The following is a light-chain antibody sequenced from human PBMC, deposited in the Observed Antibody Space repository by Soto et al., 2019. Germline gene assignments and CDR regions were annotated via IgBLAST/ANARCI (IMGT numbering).Light chain of an antibody. CDR3: QHYNSYSEA. J-gene: IGKJ1*01. Sequence: DIQMTQSTSTLSGSVGDRVSSTYRASQTISSWLAWYQQKPGKAPKLLIYKASTLKSGVPSRFSGSGSGTEFTLTISSLQPDDFATYYCQHYNSYSEAFGQGTKVDI. CDR2: KAS. V-gene: IGKV1-5*03. CDR1: QTISSW.